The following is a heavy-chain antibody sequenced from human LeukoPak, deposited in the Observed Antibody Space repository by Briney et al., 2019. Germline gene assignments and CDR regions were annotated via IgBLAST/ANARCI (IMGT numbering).Heavy chain of an antibody. V-gene: IGHV4-34*01. J-gene: IGHJ4*02. CDR3: ARLGYSSGWYQNY. CDR1: DASFSGYY. CDR2: IYYSGST. D-gene: IGHD6-19*01. Sequence: SETLSLTCAIYDASFSGYYWSWIRQPPGKGLEWIGSIYYSGSTYYNPSLKSRVTISVDTSKNQFSLKLSSVTAADTAVYYCARLGYSSGWYQNYWGQGTLVTVSS.